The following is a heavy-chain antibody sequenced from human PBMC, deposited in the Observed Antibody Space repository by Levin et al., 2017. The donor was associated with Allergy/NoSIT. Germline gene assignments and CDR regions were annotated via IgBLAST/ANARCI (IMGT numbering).Heavy chain of an antibody. Sequence: QTLSLTCTFSGFSLTTSGMCVSWIRQPPGNALEWLARIDWDDDKYYSTSLKTRLTISRDTSKNQVVLTMTSMDPVDTATYYCARATNHYYGRGFDYWGQGPPVTVSS. J-gene: IGHJ4*02. CDR2: IDWDDDK. V-gene: IGHV2-70*11. CDR3: ARATNHYYGRGFDY. CDR1: GFSLTTSGMC. D-gene: IGHD3-10*01.